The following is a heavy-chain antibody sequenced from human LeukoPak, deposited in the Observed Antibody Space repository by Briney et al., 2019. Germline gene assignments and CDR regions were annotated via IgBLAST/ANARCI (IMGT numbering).Heavy chain of an antibody. V-gene: IGHV3-30*02. CDR3: AKDRRPSLDY. CDR2: IRYDGSNK. CDR1: GFTFSSYG. J-gene: IGHJ4*02. Sequence: GGSLRLSCAASGFTFSSYGMHWVRQAPGKGLEWVAFIRYDGSNKYYADSVKGRFTISRDNSKNTLYLQMNSLRTEDTAVYYCAKDRRPSLDYWGQGTPVTVSS. D-gene: IGHD6-6*01.